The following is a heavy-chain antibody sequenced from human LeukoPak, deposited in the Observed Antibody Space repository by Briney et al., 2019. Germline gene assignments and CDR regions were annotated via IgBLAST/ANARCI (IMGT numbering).Heavy chain of an antibody. CDR2: MNPNSGNT. CDR3: ATDPGEIVPAAKGPRGDYCYGMDV. V-gene: IGHV1-8*01. Sequence: ASVKVSCKASGYTFTSYDINWVRQATGQGLEWMGWMNPNSGNTGYAQKFQGRVTMTRDTSISTAYMEVSSLRSDDTAVYYCATDPGEIVPAAKGPRGDYCYGMDVWGQGTTVTVSS. D-gene: IGHD2-2*01. J-gene: IGHJ6*02. CDR1: GYTFTSYD.